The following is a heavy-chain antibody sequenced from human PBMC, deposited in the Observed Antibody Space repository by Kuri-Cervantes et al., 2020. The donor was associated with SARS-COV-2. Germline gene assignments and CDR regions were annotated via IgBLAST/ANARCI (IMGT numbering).Heavy chain of an antibody. CDR3: AILYWNDGNWFDP. J-gene: IGHJ5*02. D-gene: IGHD1-1*01. Sequence: ASVKVSCKASGYTFTGYYMHWVRQAPGQGLEWMGWINPNSGGTNYAQKFQGRVTTTRDTSISTAYMELSRLRSDDTAVYYCAILYWNDGNWFDPWGQGTLVTVSS. CDR1: GYTFTGYY. V-gene: IGHV1-2*02. CDR2: INPNSGGT.